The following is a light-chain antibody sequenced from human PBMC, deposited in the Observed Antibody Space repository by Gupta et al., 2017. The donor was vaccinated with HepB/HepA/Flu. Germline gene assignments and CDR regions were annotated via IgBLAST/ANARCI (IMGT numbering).Light chain of an antibody. CDR1: QSVGSN. V-gene: IGKV3-15*01. CDR2: GAS. Sequence: ETVVTQSPAILSVSPGQRATLSCRASQSVGSNLAWYQQKPGQAPRLLIYGASTRATDIPARLSGSGYETEFTLTISSLRSEDSAIYYCRKYNNWPPESFGQGTKVEIK. J-gene: IGKJ1*01. CDR3: RKYNNWPPES.